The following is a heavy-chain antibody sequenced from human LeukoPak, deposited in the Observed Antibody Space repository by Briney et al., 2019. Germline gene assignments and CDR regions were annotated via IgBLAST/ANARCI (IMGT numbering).Heavy chain of an antibody. V-gene: IGHV4-39*01. J-gene: IGHJ4*02. CDR3: ASNYYGSGSLDY. D-gene: IGHD3-10*01. Sequence: SETLSLTCTVSGGSISSRSYYWGWIRQPPGKGLEWIGSIYYSGSTYYNPSLKSRVTISVDTSKTQFSLKLSSVTAADTAVYYCASNYYGSGSLDYWGQGNLVTVSS. CDR2: IYYSGST. CDR1: GGSISSRSYY.